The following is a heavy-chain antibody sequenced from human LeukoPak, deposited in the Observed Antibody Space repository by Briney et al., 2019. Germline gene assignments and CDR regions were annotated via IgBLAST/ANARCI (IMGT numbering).Heavy chain of an antibody. CDR1: GFTFSSYT. V-gene: IGHV3-21*01. Sequence: GGSLRLSCAASGFTFSSYTMHWVRQAPGKGLEWVSCITSSSTYIYYGDSVKGRFTISRDNAKNSLYLQMDSLRAEDTAVYYCARDAYADFDYWGQGTLVTVSS. D-gene: IGHD2-2*01. CDR3: ARDAYADFDY. J-gene: IGHJ4*02. CDR2: ITSSSTYI.